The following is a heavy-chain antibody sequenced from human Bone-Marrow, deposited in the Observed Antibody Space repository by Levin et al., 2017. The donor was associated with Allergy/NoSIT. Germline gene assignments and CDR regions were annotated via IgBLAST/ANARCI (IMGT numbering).Heavy chain of an antibody. J-gene: IGHJ6*02. V-gene: IGHV1-69*01. Sequence: KISCKASGGTFSSYAISWVRQAPGQGLEWMGGIIPIFGTANYAQKFQGRVTITADESTSTAYMELSSLRSEDTAVYYCARDRGYCSGGSCYPITDYYYYGMDVWGQGTTVTVSS. CDR3: ARDRGYCSGGSCYPITDYYYYGMDV. CDR1: GGTFSSYA. CDR2: IIPIFGTA. D-gene: IGHD2-15*01.